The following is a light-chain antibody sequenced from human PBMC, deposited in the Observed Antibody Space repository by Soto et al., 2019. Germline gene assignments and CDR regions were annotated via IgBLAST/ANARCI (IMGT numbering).Light chain of an antibody. CDR3: QQSYSTPLT. CDR1: QSISSY. CDR2: AAS. Sequence: DIQMTQSPSSLSASVGDRVTITCRASQSISSYLKWYQQKPGKAHKLLIYAASSLQSGVPSRFSGSGSGTDFTLTISSLQPEEFSTYLCQQSYSTPLTSGPGTKVDIQ. V-gene: IGKV1-39*01. J-gene: IGKJ3*01.